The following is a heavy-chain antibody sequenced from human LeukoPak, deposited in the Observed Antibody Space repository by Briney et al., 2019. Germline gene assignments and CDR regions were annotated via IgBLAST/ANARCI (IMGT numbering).Heavy chain of an antibody. CDR1: GFTFSNAW. V-gene: IGHV3-23*01. CDR2: ISGSGNST. CDR3: GRDYTSSSSWFEYFQV. Sequence: GGSLRLSCAASGFTFSNAWMSWVRQAPGKGLEWVASISGSGNSTYYTDSLKGRFTISRDNSDNTLYLQMSSLRVEDTAMYYCGRDYTSSSSWFEYFQVWGQGTLVTVSS. D-gene: IGHD6-13*01. J-gene: IGHJ1*01.